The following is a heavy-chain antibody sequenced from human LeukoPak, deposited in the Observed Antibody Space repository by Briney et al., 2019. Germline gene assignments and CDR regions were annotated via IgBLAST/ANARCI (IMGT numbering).Heavy chain of an antibody. CDR2: IKQDGSEK. Sequence: GGSLRLSCAASGFTFSSYWMSWVRQAPGKGLEWVANIKQDGSEKYYVDSVKGRFTISRGNAKNSLYLQMNSLGAEDTAVYYCAREEWELLRYYYYYMDVWGKGTTVTVSS. J-gene: IGHJ6*03. V-gene: IGHV3-7*01. CDR1: GFTFSSYW. D-gene: IGHD1-26*01. CDR3: AREEWELLRYYYYYMDV.